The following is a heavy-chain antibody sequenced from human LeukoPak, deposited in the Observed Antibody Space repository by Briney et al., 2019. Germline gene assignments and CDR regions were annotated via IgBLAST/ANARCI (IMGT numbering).Heavy chain of an antibody. J-gene: IGHJ3*02. V-gene: IGHV3-7*01. CDR1: GFTFSSYS. CDR2: IKQDGSEK. D-gene: IGHD3-9*01. CDR3: ARYEYYDILTGYYISAFDI. Sequence: GGSLRLSCAASGFTFSSYSMTWVRQAPGKGLEWVANIKQDGSEKYYVDSVKGRFTISRDNAKNSLYLQMNSLRAEDTAVYYCARYEYYDILTGYYISAFDIWGQGTMVTVSS.